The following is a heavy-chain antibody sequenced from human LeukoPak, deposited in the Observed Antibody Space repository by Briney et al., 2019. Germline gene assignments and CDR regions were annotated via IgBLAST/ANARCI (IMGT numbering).Heavy chain of an antibody. CDR1: GYSFTSYW. Sequence: GESLKISCKGSGYSFTSYWISWVRQMPGKGLEWMGRIDPSDSYTNYSPSFQGHVIISADKSISTAYLQWSSLKASDTAMYYCARDSGYSYGPYDNWFDPWGQGTLVTVSS. D-gene: IGHD5-18*01. CDR2: IDPSDSYT. J-gene: IGHJ5*02. V-gene: IGHV5-10-1*01. CDR3: ARDSGYSYGPYDNWFDP.